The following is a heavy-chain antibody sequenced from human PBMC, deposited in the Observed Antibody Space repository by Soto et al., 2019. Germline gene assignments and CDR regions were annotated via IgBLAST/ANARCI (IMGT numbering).Heavy chain of an antibody. CDR3: ARGSMVLTSYYYYYMDV. Sequence: PSETLSLTCTVSGGSISSGCYYWSWIRQHPGKGLEWIGYIYYSGSTYYNPSLKSRVTISVDTSKNQFSLKLSSVTAADTAVYYCARGSMVLTSYYYYYMDVWGKGTTVTVSS. J-gene: IGHJ6*03. V-gene: IGHV4-31*03. CDR1: GGSISSGCYY. D-gene: IGHD3-10*01. CDR2: IYYSGST.